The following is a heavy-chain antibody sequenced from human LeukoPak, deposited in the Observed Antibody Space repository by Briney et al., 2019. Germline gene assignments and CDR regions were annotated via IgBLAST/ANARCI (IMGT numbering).Heavy chain of an antibody. Sequence: GASVKVSCKASGYTFTDYYIHWVRQAPGQGLEWMGWINPNSGDTNYAQKFQGRVTMTRDMSISIAYMDLSRLRSDDTAAYYCAREYAGTTTNWFDPWGQGTLVTVSS. CDR1: GYTFTDYY. CDR2: INPNSGDT. V-gene: IGHV1-2*02. CDR3: AREYAGTTTNWFDP. J-gene: IGHJ5*02. D-gene: IGHD1-26*01.